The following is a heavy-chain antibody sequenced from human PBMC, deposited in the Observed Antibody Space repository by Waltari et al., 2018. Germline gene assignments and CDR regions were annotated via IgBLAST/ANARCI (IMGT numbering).Heavy chain of an antibody. J-gene: IGHJ4*02. CDR1: GFTFRSYW. CDR2: IKQDGSDK. V-gene: IGHV3-7*01. Sequence: EVQLVESGGGLVQPGGSISLACAASGFTFRSYWMSWVRQAPGNGLEWVANIKQDGSDKYYVDSVKGRFTISRDNAKNSLYLQMNSLRVEDTAIYYCARLNWDVVKAFDYWGQGTLVTVSS. D-gene: IGHD3-22*01. CDR3: ARLNWDVVKAFDY.